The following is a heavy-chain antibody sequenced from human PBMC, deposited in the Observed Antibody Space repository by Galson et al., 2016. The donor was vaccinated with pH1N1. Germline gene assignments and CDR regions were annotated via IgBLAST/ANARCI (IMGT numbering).Heavy chain of an antibody. J-gene: IGHJ4*02. V-gene: IGHV3-21*01. CDR3: AREPYFPPNFDK. CDR1: GFMFSGYT. Sequence: SLRLSCAASGFMFSGYTMNWVRKAPGKGPEWVSSISSSSRNIYHADSMKGRFTISRDNAKNSLYLQINNLRAEDTAVYYCAREPYFPPNFDKWGRGTLVTVSS. D-gene: IGHD2-21*01. CDR2: ISSSSRNI.